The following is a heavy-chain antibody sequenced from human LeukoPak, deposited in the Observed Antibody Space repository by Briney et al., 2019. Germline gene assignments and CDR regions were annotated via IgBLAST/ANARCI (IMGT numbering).Heavy chain of an antibody. V-gene: IGHV3-30*02. J-gene: IGHJ4*02. CDR2: MRYDGGNK. D-gene: IGHD3-9*01. Sequence: GGSLRLSCAASGFTFSTYDMHWVRQAPGKWLEWVAFMRYDGGNKYYADSVKGRFTISRDNSKNTLYLQMNSLRAEDTAVYYCAKSAGYYLDYWGQGTLVTVSS. CDR1: GFTFSTYD. CDR3: AKSAGYYLDY.